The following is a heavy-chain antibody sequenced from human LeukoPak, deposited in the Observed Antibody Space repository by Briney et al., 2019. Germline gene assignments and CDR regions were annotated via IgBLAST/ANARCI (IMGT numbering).Heavy chain of an antibody. CDR3: TRAPRYCSNGVCYFYYGMDV. CDR1: GFTFSSYS. V-gene: IGHV3-48*02. Sequence: GGSLRLSCAASGFTFSSYSMNWVRQAPGKGLEWVSYISSSSSTIYYADSVKGRFTISRDNAKNSLYLQMNSLRDEDTAVYYCTRAPRYCSNGVCYFYYGMDVWGQGTTVTVSS. CDR2: ISSSSSTI. J-gene: IGHJ6*02. D-gene: IGHD2-8*01.